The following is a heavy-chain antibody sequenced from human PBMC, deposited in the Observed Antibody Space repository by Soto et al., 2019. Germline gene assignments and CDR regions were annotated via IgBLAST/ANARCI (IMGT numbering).Heavy chain of an antibody. CDR2: ISYDGSNK. J-gene: IGHJ3*02. Sequence: QVQLVESGGGVVQPGRSLRLSCAASGFTFSSYAMHWVLQAPGKGLEWVAVISYDGSNKYYADSVKGRFTISRDNSKNTLYLQMNSLRAEDTAVYYCARDDGELGAFDIWGQGTMVTVSS. V-gene: IGHV3-30-3*01. D-gene: IGHD1-26*01. CDR3: ARDDGELGAFDI. CDR1: GFTFSSYA.